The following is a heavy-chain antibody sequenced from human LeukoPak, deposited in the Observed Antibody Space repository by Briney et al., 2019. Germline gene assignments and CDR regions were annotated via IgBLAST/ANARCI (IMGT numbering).Heavy chain of an antibody. D-gene: IGHD5/OR15-5a*01. J-gene: IGHJ4*02. CDR2: INSEGGTT. CDR1: GFTFSDFW. CDR3: ARGWITRVSD. V-gene: IGHV3-74*01. Sequence: GGSLRLSCAASGFTFSDFWMHWVRQDPGKGLVWVSRINSEGGTTVYADSVKGRFTISRDNAKNTLYLQMNSLRAEDTAVYYCARGWITRVSDWGQGTLVTVSS.